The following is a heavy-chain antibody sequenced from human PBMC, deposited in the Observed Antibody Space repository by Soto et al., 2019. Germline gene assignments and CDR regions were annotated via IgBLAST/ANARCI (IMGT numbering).Heavy chain of an antibody. CDR1: GASISGFY. CDR3: AKDPLEGGWAARPGSWFDP. D-gene: IGHD6-6*01. J-gene: IGHJ5*02. V-gene: IGHV4-4*07. Sequence: TVSGASISGFYWSWIRKSAGKGLEWIGRIYATGYTTYNPSLRGRVTMSLDTSKNQISLKLTSVTAADTAVYYCAKDPLEGGWAARPGSWFDPWGLGTLVTVSS. CDR2: IYATGYT.